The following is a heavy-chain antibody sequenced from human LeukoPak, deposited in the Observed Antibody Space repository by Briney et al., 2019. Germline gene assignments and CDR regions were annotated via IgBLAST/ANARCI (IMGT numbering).Heavy chain of an antibody. CDR1: GGSISSYY. J-gene: IGHJ4*02. CDR3: ARDIYGSGYGFFDY. Sequence: PSETLSLTCTVSGGSISSYYWSWIRQPPGKGLEWIGYISYSGSTNYNPSLKSRVTISADTSKNQFSLTLSSVTAADTAVYYCARDIYGSGYGFFDYWGQGVLVTVSS. V-gene: IGHV4-59*01. CDR2: ISYSGST. D-gene: IGHD3-10*01.